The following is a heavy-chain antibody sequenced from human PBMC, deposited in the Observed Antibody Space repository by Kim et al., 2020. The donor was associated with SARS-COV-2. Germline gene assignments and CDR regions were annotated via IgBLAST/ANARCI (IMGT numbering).Heavy chain of an antibody. V-gene: IGHV3-11*01. CDR1: GFTFTDYYY. Sequence: GGSLRLSCVAPGFTFTDYYYMAWIRQGPGEGLQWVSLISSSGSATYYKDSVKGRFTISRDNAKKSVFLQMDDLRAEDTAVYYCATGSIRSYGYPYFDYWG. D-gene: IGHD3-16*01. CDR3: ATGSIRSYGYPYFDY. CDR2: ISSSGSAT. J-gene: IGHJ4*01.